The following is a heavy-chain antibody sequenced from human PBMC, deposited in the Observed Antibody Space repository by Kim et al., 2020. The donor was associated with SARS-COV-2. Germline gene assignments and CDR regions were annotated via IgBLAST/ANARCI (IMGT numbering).Heavy chain of an antibody. D-gene: IGHD3-22*01. CDR3: ARARKTPYYYDGSGYKGPYNYYGMDV. J-gene: IGHJ6*02. CDR2: INHSGST. Sequence: SETLSLTCAVYGGSFSGYYWSWIRQPPGKGLEWIGEINHSGSTNYNPSLKSRVTISVDTSKNQFSLKLSSVTAADTAVYYCARARKTPYYYDGSGYKGPYNYYGMDVWGQGTTVTVSS. CDR1: GGSFSGYY. V-gene: IGHV4-34*01.